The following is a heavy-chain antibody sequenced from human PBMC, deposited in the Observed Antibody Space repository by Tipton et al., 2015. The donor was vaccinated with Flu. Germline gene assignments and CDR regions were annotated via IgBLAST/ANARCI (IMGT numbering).Heavy chain of an antibody. Sequence: TLSLTCAVSGVSISSGGYYWSWIRQHPGKGLEWIGYIYFTGKTYYNSSLQSRVSISVDTSKNQFSLRLRSVTAADTAIYFCARMSYFYDGSGYAMDVWGQGTTVTVS. CDR3: ARMSYFYDGSGYAMDV. CDR1: GVSISSGGYY. D-gene: IGHD3-22*01. V-gene: IGHV4-31*11. J-gene: IGHJ6*02. CDR2: IYFTGKT.